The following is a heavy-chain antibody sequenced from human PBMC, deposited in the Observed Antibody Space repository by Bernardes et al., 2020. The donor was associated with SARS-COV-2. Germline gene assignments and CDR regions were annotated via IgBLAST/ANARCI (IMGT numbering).Heavy chain of an antibody. CDR2: IYYSGST. CDR1: GGSISSYY. J-gene: IGHJ4*02. D-gene: IGHD2-2*02. V-gene: IGHV4-59*01. Sequence: SEARSLTCAVSGGSISSYYWSWIRQPPGKGLEWNGYIYYSGSTNYNPSLKSRVTISVDTSKNQFSLKLSSVTAADTAVYYCARGGGYCSSTSCYTVDYWGQGTLVTVSS. CDR3: ARGGGYCSSTSCYTVDY.